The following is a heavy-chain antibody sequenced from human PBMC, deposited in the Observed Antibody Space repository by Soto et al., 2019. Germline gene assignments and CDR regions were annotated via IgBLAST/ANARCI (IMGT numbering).Heavy chain of an antibody. CDR3: AREMVATITRYFDY. J-gene: IGHJ4*02. V-gene: IGHV3-30-3*01. D-gene: IGHD5-12*01. CDR1: GFTFSSYA. Sequence: QVQLVESGGGVVQPGRSLRLSCAASGFTFSSYAMHWVRQAPGKGLEWVAVISYDGSNKYYADSVKGRFTISRDNSKNTLYLQMNSLRAEDTAVYYCAREMVATITRYFDYWGQGTLVTVSS. CDR2: ISYDGSNK.